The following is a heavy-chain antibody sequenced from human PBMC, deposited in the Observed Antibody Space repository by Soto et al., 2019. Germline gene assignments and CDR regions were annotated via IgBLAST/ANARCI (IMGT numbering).Heavy chain of an antibody. CDR3: ARGNDILTGYYWDFDY. CDR2: MNPNSGNT. D-gene: IGHD3-9*01. V-gene: IGHV1-8*01. J-gene: IGHJ4*02. CDR1: GYTFTSYD. Sequence: ASVKVSCKASGYTFTSYDINWVRQATGQGLEWMGWMNPNSGNTGYAQKFQGRVTMTRNTSISTAYMELSSLRSEDTAVYYCARGNDILTGYYWDFDYWGQGTLDTVSS.